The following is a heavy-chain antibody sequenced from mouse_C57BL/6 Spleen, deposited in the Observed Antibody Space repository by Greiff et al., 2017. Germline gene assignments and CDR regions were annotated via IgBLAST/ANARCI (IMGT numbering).Heavy chain of an antibody. CDR1: GYTFTSYW. CDR3: ARSEDAYAMDY. CDR2: IYPGSGST. J-gene: IGHJ4*01. V-gene: IGHV1-55*01. Sequence: QVHVKQPGAELVKPGASVKMSCKASGYTFTSYWITWVKQRPGQGLEWIGDIYPGSGSTNYNEKFKSKATLTVDTSSSTAYMQLSSLTSEDSAVYYCARSEDAYAMDYWGQGTSVTVSS.